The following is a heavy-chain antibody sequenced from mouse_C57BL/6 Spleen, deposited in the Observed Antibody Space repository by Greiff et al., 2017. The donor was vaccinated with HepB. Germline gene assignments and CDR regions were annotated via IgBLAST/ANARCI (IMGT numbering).Heavy chain of an antibody. D-gene: IGHD2-4*01. CDR3: TRYDYDRYAMDY. V-gene: IGHV5-9-1*02. CDR1: GFTFSSYA. CDR2: ISSGGDYI. Sequence: EVQGVESGEGLVKPGGSLKLSYAASGFTFSSYAMSWVRQTPEKRLEWVAYISSGGDYIYYADTVKGRFTISRDNARNTLYLQMSSLKSEDTAMYYCTRYDYDRYAMDYGGQGTSVTVSS. J-gene: IGHJ4*01.